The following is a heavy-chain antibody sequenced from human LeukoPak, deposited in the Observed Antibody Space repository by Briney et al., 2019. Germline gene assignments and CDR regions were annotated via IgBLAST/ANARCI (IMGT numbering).Heavy chain of an antibody. CDR3: ANEIRPNDY. Sequence: GGSLILSCAASEFDFSSHAMTWVRQAPGKGLEWVSAISISCSKTYYADSVKGRFTISRDNSKNTLYLQMNSLRAEDTAVYYCANEIRPNDYWGQGTQVTVSS. V-gene: IGHV3-23*01. J-gene: IGHJ4*02. CDR2: ISISCSKT. CDR1: EFDFSSHA. D-gene: IGHD4-17*01.